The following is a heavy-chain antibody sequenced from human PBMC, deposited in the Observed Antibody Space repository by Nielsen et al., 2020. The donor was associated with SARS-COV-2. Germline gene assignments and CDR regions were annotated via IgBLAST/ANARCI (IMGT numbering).Heavy chain of an antibody. D-gene: IGHD3-10*01. J-gene: IGHJ3*02. CDR2: ISYDGSNK. CDR3: AKDRARPELLWFGELLSDAFDI. V-gene: IGHV3-30*18. Sequence: GSLRLSCAASGFTFSSYGMHWVRQAPGKGLEWVAVISYDGSNKYYADSVKGRFTISRDNSKNTLYLQMNSLRAEDTAVYYCAKDRARPELLWFGELLSDAFDIWGQGTMVTVSS. CDR1: GFTFSSYG.